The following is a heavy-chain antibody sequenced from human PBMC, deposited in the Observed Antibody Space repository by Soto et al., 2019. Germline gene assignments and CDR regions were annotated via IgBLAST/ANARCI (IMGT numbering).Heavy chain of an antibody. CDR3: GRGRSGQIVVFY. Sequence: ASVKVSCKASGYTFTGHYIHWVRQAPEQGPEWMGEIGPESGATRYAQKFQGRVTMTRDMSITTVYMELNNLSPDDTAVYYCGRGRSGQIVVFYWGQGTPVTVST. V-gene: IGHV1-2*02. D-gene: IGHD5-12*01. CDR2: IGPESGAT. J-gene: IGHJ4*02. CDR1: GYTFTGHY.